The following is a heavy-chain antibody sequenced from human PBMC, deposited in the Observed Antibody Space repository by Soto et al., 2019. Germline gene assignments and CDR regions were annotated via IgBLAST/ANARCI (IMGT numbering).Heavy chain of an antibody. CDR1: GGTFGSYA. J-gene: IGHJ6*02. CDR3: ARSQGSSTSLEIYYYYYYGMDV. D-gene: IGHD2-2*01. CDR2: IIPIPGTA. V-gene: IGHV1-69*01. Sequence: QVQLVQYGAEVKKPGSSVKVSCKASGGTFGSYAISWVRLAPGQGLEWMGGIIPIPGTANYAQKFQGRVTIAADESTSTAYMELSSLTSEDTAVYYCARSQGSSTSLEIYYYYYYGMDVWGQGTTVTVSS.